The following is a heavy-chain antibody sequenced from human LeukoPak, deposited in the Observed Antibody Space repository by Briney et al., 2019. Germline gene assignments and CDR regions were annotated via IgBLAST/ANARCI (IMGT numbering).Heavy chain of an antibody. J-gene: IGHJ6*03. Sequence: PSETLSLACTVSGGSISSYYWSWIRQPAGKGLEWIGHIYTSGSTNYNPSLKSRVTMSVDTSKNQFSLKLTSVTAAATAVYYCARDARYSYGSYYMDVWGKGTTVTVSS. CDR3: ARDARYSYGSYYMDV. CDR2: IYTSGST. V-gene: IGHV4-4*07. D-gene: IGHD5-18*01. CDR1: GGSISSYY.